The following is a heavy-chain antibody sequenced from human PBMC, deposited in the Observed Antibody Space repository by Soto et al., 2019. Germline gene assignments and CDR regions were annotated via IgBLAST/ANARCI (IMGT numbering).Heavy chain of an antibody. CDR3: ARVVAGIAVAASGDWFDP. Sequence: QVQLQESGPGLVKPSGTLSLTCAVSGGSISSSNWWSWVRQPPGKGLEWIGEIYHSGSTNYNPSLKSRVTLSVDKPKNQFSRKLSSVTAADTAVYYCARVVAGIAVAASGDWFDPWGQGTLVTVSS. J-gene: IGHJ5*02. CDR1: GGSISSSNW. V-gene: IGHV4-4*02. CDR2: IYHSGST. D-gene: IGHD6-19*01.